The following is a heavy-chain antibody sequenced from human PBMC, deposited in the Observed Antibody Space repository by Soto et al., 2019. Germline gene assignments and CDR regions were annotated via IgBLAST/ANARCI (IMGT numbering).Heavy chain of an antibody. D-gene: IGHD2-15*01. CDR3: ARGGYCSGGSCYPHWYFDL. Sequence: QVQLVQSGAEVKKPGSSVKVSCKASGGTFNSYAISWVRQAPGQGLEWMGGIIPIFGTANYAQKFQGRVTITADESTPTAFMELSSLRSEDTAVDYCARGGYCSGGSCYPHWYFDLWGRGTLVTVSS. CDR2: IIPIFGTA. V-gene: IGHV1-69*12. J-gene: IGHJ2*01. CDR1: GGTFNSYA.